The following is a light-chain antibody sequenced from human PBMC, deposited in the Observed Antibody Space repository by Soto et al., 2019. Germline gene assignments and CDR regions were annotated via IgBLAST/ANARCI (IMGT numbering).Light chain of an antibody. J-gene: IGLJ2*01. V-gene: IGLV1-40*01. CDR1: TSNIGAGYD. CDR2: GNN. Sequence: QSVLTQPPSVSGAPGQRVTISCTGSTSNIGAGYDVHWYQQLPGTAPKLLIYGNNNRPSGVPDRFSGSKSGTSASLAITGLGAEDEADYYGQSYDSSLGGHVVFGRGTKLTVL. CDR3: QSYDSSLGGHVV.